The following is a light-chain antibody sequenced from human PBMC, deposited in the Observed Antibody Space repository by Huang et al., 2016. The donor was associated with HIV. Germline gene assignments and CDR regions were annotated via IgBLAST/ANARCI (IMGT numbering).Light chain of an antibody. Sequence: EIVMTQSPATLSVSPGERATLSCRASQSVSSNLAWYQQNSGQAPRLLISGASTRATGIPARVSGSGSGIEFTLTISSLQSEDFAVYYCQQYNNWPPLTFGGGTKVEIK. CDR2: GAS. CDR3: QQYNNWPPLT. CDR1: QSVSSN. J-gene: IGKJ4*01. V-gene: IGKV3-15*01.